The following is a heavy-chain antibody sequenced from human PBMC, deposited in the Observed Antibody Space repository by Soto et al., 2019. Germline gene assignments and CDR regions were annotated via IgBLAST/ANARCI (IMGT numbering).Heavy chain of an antibody. CDR3: ARDLDIVLMVYAKPGGYYYYGMDV. J-gene: IGHJ6*02. CDR1: EGNFSSYA. CDR2: IIPIFGTA. V-gene: IGHV1-69*13. D-gene: IGHD2-8*01. Sequence: ASVTVSCKDSEGNFSSYAISCVRPAPGQGLEWMGGIIPIFGTANYAQRFQGRVTITADESTSTAYMELSSLRSEDTAVYYCARDLDIVLMVYAKPGGYYYYGMDVWGQGTTVTVSS.